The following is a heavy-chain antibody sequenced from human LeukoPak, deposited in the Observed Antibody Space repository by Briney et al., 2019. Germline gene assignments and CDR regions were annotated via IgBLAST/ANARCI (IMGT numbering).Heavy chain of an antibody. Sequence: GGSLRLSCAASGFTVSRNYMSWVRQAPGKGLEWVSVIYSGGSTYYADSVKGRITISRDNSKNTLYLQMNSLRAEDTAVYYCARAGPSSSWHQFDYWGRGTLVTVSS. V-gene: IGHV3-66*01. CDR1: GFTVSRNY. J-gene: IGHJ4*02. CDR2: IYSGGST. CDR3: ARAGPSSSWHQFDY. D-gene: IGHD6-13*01.